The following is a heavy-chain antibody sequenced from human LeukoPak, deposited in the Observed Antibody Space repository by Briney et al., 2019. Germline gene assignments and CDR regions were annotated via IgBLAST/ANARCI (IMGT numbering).Heavy chain of an antibody. D-gene: IGHD2-21*02. V-gene: IGHV3-9*01. CDR2: ISWNSGDI. Sequence: GGSLRLSCAASGFSFGGYAMHWVRQAPGKGLEWVASISWNSGDIVHADSVKGRFTISRDNAKNSLYLQMDSLRTEDTALYYCVKSGGYATAIRYFDLWGRGTLVTVSS. CDR1: GFSFGGYA. CDR3: VKSGGYATAIRYFDL. J-gene: IGHJ2*01.